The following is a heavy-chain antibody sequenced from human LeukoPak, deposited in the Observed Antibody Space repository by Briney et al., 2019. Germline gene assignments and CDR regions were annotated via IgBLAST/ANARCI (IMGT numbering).Heavy chain of an antibody. J-gene: IGHJ6*02. CDR1: GGTFSSYA. V-gene: IGHV1-69*13. D-gene: IGHD2-8*01. Sequence: ASVKVSCKASGGTFSSYAISWVRQAPGQGLEWMGGIIPIFGTANYAQKFQGRVTITADESTSTAYMELSSLRSEDTAVYYCAGDRVFADIVLMVYAPYYYGMDVWGQGTTVTVSS. CDR2: IIPIFGTA. CDR3: AGDRVFADIVLMVYAPYYYGMDV.